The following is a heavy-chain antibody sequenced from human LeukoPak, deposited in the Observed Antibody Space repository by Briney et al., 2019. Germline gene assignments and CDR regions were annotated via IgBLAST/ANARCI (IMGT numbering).Heavy chain of an antibody. J-gene: IGHJ4*02. CDR1: GFTFSSYW. Sequence: GRSLRLSCAASGFTFSSYWMSWVRQAPGKGLEWVANIKQDGSEKYYVDSVKGRFTISRDNAKNSLYLQMNSLRAEDTAVYYCARDGSGSYADYWGQGTLVTVSS. CDR3: ARDGSGSYADY. V-gene: IGHV3-7*01. CDR2: IKQDGSEK. D-gene: IGHD3-10*01.